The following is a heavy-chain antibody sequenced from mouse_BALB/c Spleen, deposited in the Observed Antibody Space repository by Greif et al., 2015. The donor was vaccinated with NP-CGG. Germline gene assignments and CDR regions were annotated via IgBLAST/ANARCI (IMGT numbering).Heavy chain of an antibody. CDR2: ISSGSSTI. D-gene: IGHD2-4*01. CDR3: ARYDYDYSDY. V-gene: IGHV5-17*02. Sequence: DVQLQESGGGLVQPGVSRKLSCAASGFTFSSFGMHWVRQAPEKGLEWVAYISSGSSTIYYADTVKGRFTISRDNPKNTLFLQMTSLRSEDTAMYYCARYDYDYSDYWGQGTTLTVSS. CDR1: GFTFSSFG. J-gene: IGHJ2*01.